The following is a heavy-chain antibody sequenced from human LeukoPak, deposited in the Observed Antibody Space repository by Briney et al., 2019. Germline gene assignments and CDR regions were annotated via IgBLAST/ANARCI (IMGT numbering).Heavy chain of an antibody. CDR1: GGSISSYY. V-gene: IGHV4-4*07. J-gene: IGHJ1*01. Sequence: SETLSLTCTVSGGSISSYYWSWIRQPAGKGLEWIGRIYTSGSTNYNPSLKSRVTMSVDTSKNQFSLKLSSVTAADTAVYYCARGGELRRGQPSAEYFQHWGQGTLVTVSS. D-gene: IGHD1-26*01. CDR3: ARGGELRRGQPSAEYFQH. CDR2: IYTSGST.